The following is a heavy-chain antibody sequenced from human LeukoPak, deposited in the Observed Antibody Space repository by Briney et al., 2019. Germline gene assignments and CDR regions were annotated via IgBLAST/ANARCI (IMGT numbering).Heavy chain of an antibody. CDR2: MNPNSGNT. J-gene: IGHJ3*02. Sequence: ASVKVSCKASGYTFTSYDINWVRQATGQGLEWMGWMNPNSGNTAYAQKFQGRVTMTRNTSISTAYMELTSLRSDDTAVYFCARTVTMMAADALDIWGQGTMVTVSP. CDR1: GYTFTSYD. D-gene: IGHD3-22*01. V-gene: IGHV1-8*01. CDR3: ARTVTMMAADALDI.